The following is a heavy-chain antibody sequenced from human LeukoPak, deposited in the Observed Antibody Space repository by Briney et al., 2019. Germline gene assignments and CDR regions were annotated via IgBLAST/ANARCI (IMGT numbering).Heavy chain of an antibody. CDR2: ISGSGGST. D-gene: IGHD3-22*01. CDR3: AKDRYYYDSSGYPKLPDY. Sequence: GGTLRLSCAASGFTFSSYGMSWVRQAPGKGLEWVSTISGSGGSTYYADSVKGRFTISRDNSKNTLYLQMNSLRAEDTAVYYCAKDRYYYDSSGYPKLPDYWGQGTLVTVSS. CDR1: GFTFSSYG. V-gene: IGHV3-23*01. J-gene: IGHJ4*02.